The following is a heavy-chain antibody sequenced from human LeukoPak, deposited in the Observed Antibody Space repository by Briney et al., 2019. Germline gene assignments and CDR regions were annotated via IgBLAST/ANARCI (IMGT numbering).Heavy chain of an antibody. J-gene: IGHJ6*02. D-gene: IGHD6-6*01. V-gene: IGHV3-23*01. Sequence: GGSLRLSCAASGFTFSSYAMSWVRQAPGKGLEWVSAISGSGGSTYYADSVKGRFTISRDNSKNTLYLQMNSLRAADTAVYYCAKDSSSSNYYYGMDVWGQGTTVTVPS. CDR1: GFTFSSYA. CDR3: AKDSSSSNYYYGMDV. CDR2: ISGSGGST.